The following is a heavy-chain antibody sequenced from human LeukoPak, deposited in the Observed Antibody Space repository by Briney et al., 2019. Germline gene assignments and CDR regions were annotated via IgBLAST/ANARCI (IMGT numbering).Heavy chain of an antibody. J-gene: IGHJ4*02. CDR3: AGGLAALAFDY. CDR1: GGSFSGYY. CDR2: INHSGST. Sequence: PSETLSLTCAVYGGSFSGYYWSWLRQPPGKGLEWIGEINHSGSTNYNPSLKSRVTISVDTSKNQFSLKLSSVTAADTAVYYCAGGLAALAFDYWGQGTLVTVSS. V-gene: IGHV4-34*01. D-gene: IGHD6-6*01.